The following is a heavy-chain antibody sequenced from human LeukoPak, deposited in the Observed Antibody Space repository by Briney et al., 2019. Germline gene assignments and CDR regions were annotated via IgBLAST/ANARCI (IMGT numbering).Heavy chain of an antibody. CDR2: ISSSSSYI. V-gene: IGHV3-21*01. CDR3: AREYSTVTTPVDY. CDR1: GFTFSSYS. Sequence: GGSRRLSCAASGFTFSSYSINWVRQAPGKGLEWVSSISSSSSYIYYADSVKGRFTISRDNAKNSLYLQMNSLRAEDTAVYYCAREYSTVTTPVDYWGQGILVTVSS. D-gene: IGHD4-11*01. J-gene: IGHJ4*02.